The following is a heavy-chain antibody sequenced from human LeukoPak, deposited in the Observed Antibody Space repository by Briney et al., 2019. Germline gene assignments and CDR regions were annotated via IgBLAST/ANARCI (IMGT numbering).Heavy chain of an antibody. Sequence: GGSLRPSCAASGFTFSSYWMHWVRQAPGKGLVWVSRINTDGSSTSYADSVKGRFTISRDNAKNTLYLQMNSLRAEDTAVYYCARVTKYYDSSGLGCWGQGTLVTVSS. CDR2: INTDGSST. CDR1: GFTFSSYW. J-gene: IGHJ4*02. D-gene: IGHD3-22*01. CDR3: ARVTKYYDSSGLGC. V-gene: IGHV3-74*01.